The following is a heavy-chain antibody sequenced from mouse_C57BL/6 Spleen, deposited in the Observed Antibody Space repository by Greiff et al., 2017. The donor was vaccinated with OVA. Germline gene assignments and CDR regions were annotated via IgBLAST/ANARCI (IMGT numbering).Heavy chain of an antibody. CDR3: ARGGRYRTSGAMDY. Sequence: VQLQQSGPELVMPGASVKMSCKASGYTFTSYWMNWVKQRPGKGLEWIGEIDPYDSYTNYNQKFKGKATLTVDKSSSTAYMQLNSLTSNDSAFYYCARGGRYRTSGAMDYWGQGTSVTVSS. D-gene: IGHD5-1*01. CDR1: GYTFTSYW. J-gene: IGHJ4*01. CDR2: IDPYDSYT. V-gene: IGHV1-69*01.